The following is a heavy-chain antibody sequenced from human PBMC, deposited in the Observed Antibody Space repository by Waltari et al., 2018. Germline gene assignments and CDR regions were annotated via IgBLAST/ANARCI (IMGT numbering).Heavy chain of an antibody. V-gene: IGHV4-39*07. J-gene: IGHJ3*02. D-gene: IGHD3-10*01. CDR1: GASISAGSYY. Sequence: QLQLQESGPGLVKPSETLSLSCNVSGASISAGSYYWGWIRQPPGKGLEWIGSIYNDGTTHYSPSLKSRVTISVDTSKNQFSLKLSSVTAADTAVYYCASMVGGAQSDAFDIWGQGTMVTVSS. CDR3: ASMVGGAQSDAFDI. CDR2: IYNDGTT.